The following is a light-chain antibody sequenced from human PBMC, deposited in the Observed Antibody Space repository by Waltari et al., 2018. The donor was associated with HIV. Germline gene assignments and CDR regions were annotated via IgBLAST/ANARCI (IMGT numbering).Light chain of an antibody. J-gene: IGKJ2*01. CDR2: EAA. CDR3: QQYDSGPRGIT. V-gene: IGKV3-15*01. Sequence: EIVMTQSPPTLSVSPGQRVTLSCTASQSINAKVAWYQQRPGQAPRLLIYEAATRPTGIPARFSGSGSGTEFTLTISSLQSEDFATYFCQQYDSGPRGITFGQGTMLEI. CDR1: QSINAK.